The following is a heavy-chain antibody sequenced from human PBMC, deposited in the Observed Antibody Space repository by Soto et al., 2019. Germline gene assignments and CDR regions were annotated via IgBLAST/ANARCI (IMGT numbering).Heavy chain of an antibody. J-gene: IGHJ3*02. V-gene: IGHV5-51*01. CDR1: GYTFNKYW. CDR3: ARQKLWMATINNDAFDI. CDR2: IYPGDSDT. D-gene: IGHD2-21*01. Sequence: GESLKISCKGSGYTFNKYWIAWVRQMPGQGLGWMGIIYPGDSDTTYSPSVQGHVTISVDESINTAYLQWASLEASDTAMYYCARQKLWMATINNDAFDIWGQGAMVTVSS.